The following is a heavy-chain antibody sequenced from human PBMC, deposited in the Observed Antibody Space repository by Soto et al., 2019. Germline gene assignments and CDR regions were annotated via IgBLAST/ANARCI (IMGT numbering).Heavy chain of an antibody. J-gene: IGHJ4*01. CDR3: ARRYGWLYFDY. D-gene: IGHD6-19*01. CDR1: GGSFSGYY. V-gene: IGHV4-34*01. CDR2: INHSGST. Sequence: PSETLSLTCAVYGGSFSGYYWSWIRQPPGKGLEWIGEINHSGSTNYNPSLKSRVTISVDTSKNQFSLKLTSVTAADTALYYCARRYGWLYFDYWGRGSLVTVS.